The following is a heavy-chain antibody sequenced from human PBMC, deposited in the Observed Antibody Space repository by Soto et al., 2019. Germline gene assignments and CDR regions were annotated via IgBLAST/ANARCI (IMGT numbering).Heavy chain of an antibody. CDR3: AGSGATSYYFDY. J-gene: IGHJ4*02. V-gene: IGHV4-59*08. Sequence: SETLSLTCTVSGVSISSYYWSWIRQPPGKGLEWIGYIYYSGSTNYNPSLKSRVTISVDTSKNQFSLKLSSVTAADTAVYYCAGSGATSYYFDYWGQGTLVTVSS. CDR1: GVSISSYY. D-gene: IGHD5-12*01. CDR2: IYYSGST.